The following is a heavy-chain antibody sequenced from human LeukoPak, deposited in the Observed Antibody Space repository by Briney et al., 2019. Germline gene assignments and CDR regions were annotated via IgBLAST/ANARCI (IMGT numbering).Heavy chain of an antibody. Sequence: PSETLSLTCTVSGGSISSHYWSWIRQPAGKGLEYIGHIHTSGSTNYNPSLKSRVTTPVDTSKKQFSLKLSSVTAADTAVYYCARDPCISGRGYWFDPWGREPWSPSPQ. CDR3: ARDPCISGRGYWFDP. CDR2: IHTSGST. J-gene: IGHJ5*02. V-gene: IGHV4-4*07. D-gene: IGHD2-15*01. CDR1: GGSISSHY.